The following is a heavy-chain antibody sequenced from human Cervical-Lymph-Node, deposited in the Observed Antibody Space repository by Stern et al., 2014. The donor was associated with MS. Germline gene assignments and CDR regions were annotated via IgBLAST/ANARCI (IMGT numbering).Heavy chain of an antibody. D-gene: IGHD5-24*01. CDR1: GFSFSNYW. V-gene: IGHV3-74*02. Sequence: EDQLVESGGGLVQPGGSLRLSCAASGFSFSNYWMHWVSHAHGKGMVWVSRIDSDGSTTGYADSVKGRFTISRDNAKNTLYLQMNSLRAEDTAVYYCATLGWADYWGQGTLVTVSS. CDR3: ATLGWADY. J-gene: IGHJ4*02. CDR2: IDSDGSTT.